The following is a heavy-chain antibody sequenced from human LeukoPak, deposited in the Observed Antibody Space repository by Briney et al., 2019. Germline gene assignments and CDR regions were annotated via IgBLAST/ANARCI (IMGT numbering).Heavy chain of an antibody. Sequence: GGSLRLSCAVSGFTFSADAMSWVRQAPGKGLEWVSSISASSLTTNYIDSVKGRFTISRDNSKNTLYLQMNSLRAEDTAVYYCARSDCGSTSCYTVSHWGQGTLVTVSS. CDR1: GFTFSADA. D-gene: IGHD2-2*02. CDR3: ARSDCGSTSCYTVSH. V-gene: IGHV3-23*01. J-gene: IGHJ4*02. CDR2: ISASSLTT.